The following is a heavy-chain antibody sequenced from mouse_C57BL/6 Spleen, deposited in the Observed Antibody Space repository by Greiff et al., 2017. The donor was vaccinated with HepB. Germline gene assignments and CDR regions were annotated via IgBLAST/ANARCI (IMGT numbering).Heavy chain of an antibody. V-gene: IGHV5-9*01. CDR3: ARNRGGYFDY. Sequence: EVQLVESGGGLVKPGGSLKLSCAASGFTFSNYTMSWVRQTPEKRLEWVATISGGGGNTYYPDSVKGRFTISRDNAKNTLYLQMSSLRSEDTALYYCARNRGGYFDYWGQGTTLTVSS. CDR1: GFTFSNYT. CDR2: ISGGGGNT. J-gene: IGHJ2*01.